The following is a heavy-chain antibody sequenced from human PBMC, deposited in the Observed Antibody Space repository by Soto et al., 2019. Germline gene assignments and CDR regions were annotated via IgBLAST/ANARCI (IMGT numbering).Heavy chain of an antibody. D-gene: IGHD5-18*01. CDR1: GGSISSGGYS. Sequence: PSETLSLTCAVSGGSISSGGYSWGWIRQPPGKGLEWIGYIYHSGSTYYNPSLKSRVTISVDRSKNQFSLKLSSVTAADTSVYYCAEQLWYYYGMDVWGQGTTVTVSS. J-gene: IGHJ6*02. CDR2: IYHSGST. V-gene: IGHV4-30-2*01. CDR3: AEQLWYYYGMDV.